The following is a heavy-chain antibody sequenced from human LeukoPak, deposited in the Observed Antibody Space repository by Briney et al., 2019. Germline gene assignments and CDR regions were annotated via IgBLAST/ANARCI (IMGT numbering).Heavy chain of an antibody. CDR1: GGSISSSSYY. CDR2: IYYSGST. CDR3: ARSELLWFGKVNSGFDF. J-gene: IGHJ4*02. D-gene: IGHD3-10*01. Sequence: SSETLSLTCTVSGGSISSSSYYWGWIRQPPGKGLEWIGYIYYSGSTNYNPSLKSRVTISVDTSKNQFSLKLSSVTAADTAMYYCARSELLWFGKVNSGFDFWGQGTLVTVSS. V-gene: IGHV4-61*05.